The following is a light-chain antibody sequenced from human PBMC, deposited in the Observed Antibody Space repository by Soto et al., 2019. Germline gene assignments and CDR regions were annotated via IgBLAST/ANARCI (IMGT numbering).Light chain of an antibody. CDR2: GAS. CDR1: QRVGND. CDR3: QQHDNLPRT. V-gene: IGKV3-15*01. Sequence: EIVMTQSPATLSVSPGERATLSCRAGQRVGNDLAWYQQKPGQAPRLLIYGASTRATGIPVRFSGTGSATEFTLTINRLQSENFAVYYCQQHDNLPRTLGQGTKV. J-gene: IGKJ1*01.